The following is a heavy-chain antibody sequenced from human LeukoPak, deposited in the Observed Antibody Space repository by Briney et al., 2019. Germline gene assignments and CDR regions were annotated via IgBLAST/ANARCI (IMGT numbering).Heavy chain of an antibody. CDR2: ISSSGSTI. D-gene: IGHD3-10*02. CDR3: AELGITMIGGV. CDR1: GFTFSDYG. J-gene: IGHJ6*04. V-gene: IGHV3-48*03. Sequence: GGSLRLSCAASGFTFSDYGMVWVRQAPGKGLEWVSYISSSGSTIYYADSVKGRFTISRDNAKNSLYLQMNSLRAEDTAVYYCAELGITMIGGVWGKGTTVTISS.